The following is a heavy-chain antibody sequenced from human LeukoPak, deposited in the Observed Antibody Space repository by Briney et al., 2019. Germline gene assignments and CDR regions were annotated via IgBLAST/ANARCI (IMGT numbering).Heavy chain of an antibody. CDR1: EFTFSNYW. V-gene: IGHV3-7*01. Sequence: GGSLRLSCTASEFTFSNYWMTWVRQSPARGLEWVASIRDDGGHKGYIDSVKGRFTISRDNAKNSLYLQMNSLRAEDTAVYYCARDIVGATNYWGQGTLVTVSS. D-gene: IGHD1-26*01. CDR3: ARDIVGATNY. J-gene: IGHJ4*02. CDR2: IRDDGGHK.